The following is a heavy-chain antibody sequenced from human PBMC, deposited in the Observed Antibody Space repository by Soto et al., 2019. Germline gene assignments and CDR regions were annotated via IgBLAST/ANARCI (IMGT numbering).Heavy chain of an antibody. CDR1: GYTFTGYY. CDR3: ARGGVGWTYCSSTSCYTGRDYYYYGMDV. V-gene: IGHV1-2*02. Sequence: ASVKVSCKASGYTFTGYYMHWVRQAPGQGLEGMGWINPNSGGTNYAQKFQGRVTMTRDTSISTAYMELSRLRSDDTAVYYCARGGVGWTYCSSTSCYTGRDYYYYGMDVWGQGTTVTVSS. D-gene: IGHD2-2*02. J-gene: IGHJ6*02. CDR2: INPNSGGT.